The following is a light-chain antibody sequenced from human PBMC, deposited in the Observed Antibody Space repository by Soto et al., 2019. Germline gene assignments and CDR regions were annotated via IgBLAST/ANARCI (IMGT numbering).Light chain of an antibody. CDR3: QQSYSTPLT. CDR1: QSISNF. V-gene: IGKV1-39*01. J-gene: IGKJ4*01. Sequence: DIQMTQSPSSLSASVGDRVTITCRASQSISNFLNWYQQKPGKAPKLLIYAASSLQSGVPERFSGSESGTDFTLTISSLQPEDFATYYCQQSYSTPLTFGGGTKVEIK. CDR2: AAS.